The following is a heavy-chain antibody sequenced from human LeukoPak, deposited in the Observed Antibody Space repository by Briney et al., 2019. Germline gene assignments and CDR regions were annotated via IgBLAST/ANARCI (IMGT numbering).Heavy chain of an antibody. J-gene: IGHJ4*02. CDR2: IYTSGST. CDR1: GGSISSYY. V-gene: IGHV4-4*07. D-gene: IGHD3-10*01. CDR3: ARELPRLLWFALFDY. Sequence: SETLSLTCTVSGGSISSYYWSWIRQPAGKGLEWIGRIYTSGSTNYNPSLKSRVTMSVDTSKNQFSLKLSSVTAADTAVYYCARELPRLLWFALFDYWGQGTLVTVSS.